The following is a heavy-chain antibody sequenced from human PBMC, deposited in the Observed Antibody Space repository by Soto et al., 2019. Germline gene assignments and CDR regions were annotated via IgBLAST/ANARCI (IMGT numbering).Heavy chain of an antibody. V-gene: IGHV4-59*08. CDR3: ASRYASAVSENWFDP. D-gene: IGHD3-16*02. J-gene: IGHJ5*02. Sequence: PSETLSLTCTVSGGSISSYYWSWIRQPPGKGLEWIGYIYYSGSTNYNPSLKSRVTISVDTSKNQFSLKLSSVTAADTAVYYCASRYASAVSENWFDPWGQGTLVTVS. CDR1: GGSISSYY. CDR2: IYYSGST.